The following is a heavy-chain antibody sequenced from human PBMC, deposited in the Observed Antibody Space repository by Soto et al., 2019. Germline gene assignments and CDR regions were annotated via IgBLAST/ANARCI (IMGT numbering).Heavy chain of an antibody. CDR1: GFTFSSYG. J-gene: IGHJ4*02. V-gene: IGHV3-30*18. Sequence: GGSLRLSCAASGFTFSSYGMHWVRQAPGKGLEWVAVISYDGSNKYYADSVKGRFTISRDNSKNTLYLQMNSLRAEDTAVYYCAKDPSHYYDSSGYWWYFDYWGQGTLVTVSS. CDR3: AKDPSHYYDSSGYWWYFDY. D-gene: IGHD3-22*01. CDR2: ISYDGSNK.